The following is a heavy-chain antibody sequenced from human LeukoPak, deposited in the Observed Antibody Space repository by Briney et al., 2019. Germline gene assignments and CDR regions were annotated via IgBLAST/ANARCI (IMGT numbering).Heavy chain of an antibody. CDR3: AGRGLSTGWTFDY. D-gene: IGHD6-19*01. J-gene: IGHJ4*01. Sequence: SEALSLTCSVSGGSISTYYWSWIRQPAGKGLEWIAQIHTSGSTNFNPSLKSRVSISMDTPNNQFSLMISSVTAADTAIYYCAGRGLSTGWTFDYWGHGTLVTVSS. CDR1: GGSISTYY. V-gene: IGHV4-4*07. CDR2: IHTSGST.